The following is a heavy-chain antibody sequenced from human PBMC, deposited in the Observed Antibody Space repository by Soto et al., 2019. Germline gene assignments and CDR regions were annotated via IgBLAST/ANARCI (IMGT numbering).Heavy chain of an antibody. J-gene: IGHJ5*02. CDR2: INHRGRT. V-gene: IGHV4-34*01. D-gene: IGHD7-27*01. CDR3: ARVPGP. Sequence: SETLSLTCAVYGGSFSGFYWSWIRQPPGKGLEWIGEINHRGRTNYNPSLKSRVTISIDTSKNQFSLKLSSVTAADTAVYYCARVPGPWGQGTLVTVSS. CDR1: GGSFSGFY.